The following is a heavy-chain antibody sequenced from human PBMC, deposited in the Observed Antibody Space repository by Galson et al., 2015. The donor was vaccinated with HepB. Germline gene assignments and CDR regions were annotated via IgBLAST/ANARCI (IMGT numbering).Heavy chain of an antibody. CDR1: RYTFTSYY. V-gene: IGHV1-46*03. CDR3: ARDMEETKVHDIAAAGIDGMDV. CDR2: INPSGGST. J-gene: IGHJ6*02. Sequence: SVKVSCKASRYTFTSYYMHWVRQAPGQGLEWMGIINPSGGSTSYAQKFQGRVTMTRDTSTSTVYMELSSLRSEDTAVYYCARDMEETKVHDIAAAGIDGMDVWGQGTTVTVSS. D-gene: IGHD6-13*01.